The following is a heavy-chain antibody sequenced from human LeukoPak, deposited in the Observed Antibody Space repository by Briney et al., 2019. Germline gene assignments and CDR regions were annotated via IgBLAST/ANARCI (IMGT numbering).Heavy chain of an antibody. CDR1: GFAFSSYG. CDR2: IGESGGST. V-gene: IGHV3-23*01. CDR3: ARGAFYDY. J-gene: IGHJ4*02. D-gene: IGHD2/OR15-2a*01. Sequence: GSLRLSCAASGFAFSSYGMSWVRQAPGKGLEWVATIGESGGSTYYADSVKGRFTISRDNSKNTLYLQMNSLRAEDTALYFCARGAFYDYWGQGTLVTVSS.